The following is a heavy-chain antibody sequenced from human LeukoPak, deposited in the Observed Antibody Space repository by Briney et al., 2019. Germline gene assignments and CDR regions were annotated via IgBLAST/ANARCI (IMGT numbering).Heavy chain of an antibody. CDR1: GGSISIYH. V-gene: IGHV4-4*07. Sequence: PSETLSLTCTFSGGSISIYHWSWIRQPAGKGLEWIGRFYSSGTTNYNPSLKSRVTMSVDTSKRQFSLKLTSVTAADTAVYYCARDNGGWYFDYWGQGTLVTVSS. CDR3: ARDNGGWYFDY. CDR2: FYSSGTT. D-gene: IGHD2-8*01. J-gene: IGHJ4*02.